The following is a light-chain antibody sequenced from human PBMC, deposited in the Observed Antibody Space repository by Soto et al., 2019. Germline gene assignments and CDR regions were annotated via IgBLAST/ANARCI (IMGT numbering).Light chain of an antibody. V-gene: IGLV2-14*01. CDR2: DVT. CDR3: NSYTSDNTVV. J-gene: IGLJ2*01. CDR1: SSDVGGYNY. Sequence: QSALTQPASVSGSPGQSITISCTGTSSDVGGYNYVSWYQQHPGKAPKLMIYDVTYRPSGVSDRFSGSKSGNTASLTISGLQAEDEAHYYCNSYTSDNTVVFGGGTKVTVL.